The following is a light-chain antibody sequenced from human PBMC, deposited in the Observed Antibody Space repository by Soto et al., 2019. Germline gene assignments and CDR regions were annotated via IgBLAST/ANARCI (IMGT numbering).Light chain of an antibody. CDR2: SND. J-gene: IGLJ3*02. V-gene: IGLV1-44*01. Sequence: QSVLTQAPSASGTPGQRVTISCSGSSSNIGGNTVTWYQQVPGTAPKLLIYSNDQRPSGVPDRFSGSKSGTSASLAIAGLQSEDEADYYCAAWDDSLNGWVFGGGTKLTVL. CDR3: AAWDDSLNGWV. CDR1: SSNIGGNT.